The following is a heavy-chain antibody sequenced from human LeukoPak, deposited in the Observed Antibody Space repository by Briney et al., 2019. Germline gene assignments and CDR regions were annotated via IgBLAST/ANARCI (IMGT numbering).Heavy chain of an antibody. CDR2: ISYDGSNK. Sequence: GGSLRLSCAASGFTFSSYGMHWVRQAPGKGLEWVAVISYDGSNKYYADSVKGRFTISRDNYKNTLYLQMNSLRAADTAVYYCAKDTYYDSSGPSDYWGQGTLVTVSS. CDR3: AKDTYYDSSGPSDY. D-gene: IGHD3-22*01. J-gene: IGHJ4*02. CDR1: GFTFSSYG. V-gene: IGHV3-30*18.